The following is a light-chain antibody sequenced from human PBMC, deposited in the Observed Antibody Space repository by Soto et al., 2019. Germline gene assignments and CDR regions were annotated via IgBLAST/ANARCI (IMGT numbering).Light chain of an antibody. CDR2: DAS. CDR1: QSISSW. CDR3: QQYSSYLWT. J-gene: IGKJ1*01. V-gene: IGKV1-5*01. Sequence: DIPMTQSPSTLSASVGDRVTITCRASQSISSWLAWYQQKPGKAPELLIYDASNLESGVPSRFSGSESGTEFTLTVSSLQPDDFATYYCQQYSSYLWTFGQGTKVDIK.